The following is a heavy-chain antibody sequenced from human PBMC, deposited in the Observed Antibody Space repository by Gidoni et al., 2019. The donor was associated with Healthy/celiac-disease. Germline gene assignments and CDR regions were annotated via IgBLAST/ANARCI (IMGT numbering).Heavy chain of an antibody. CDR2: IKIKTDGGTT. V-gene: IGHV3-15*01. J-gene: IGHJ4*02. Sequence: EVEGVESGGGLVKTGGSLRRACTAEGCGVSDARRSWVRLAPGQVLVWVGRIKIKTDGGTTDDAAPVKGRFTISSDDSKTTLYLQMNSLKPEDTAVYSCTTDPYGYYDSSGNYHYYWGQGTLVTVSS. CDR1: GCGVSDAR. D-gene: IGHD3-22*01. CDR3: TTDPYGYYDSSGNYHYY.